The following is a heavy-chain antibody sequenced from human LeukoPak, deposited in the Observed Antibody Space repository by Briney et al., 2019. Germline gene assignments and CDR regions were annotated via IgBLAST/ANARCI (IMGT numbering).Heavy chain of an antibody. CDR1: GFTFSTYA. D-gene: IGHD1-26*01. J-gene: IGHJ4*02. V-gene: IGHV3-23*01. Sequence: PGGSLRLSCAVSGFTFSTYAMSWVRQAPGKGREWVSAISGSGGSTYYADSVKGRFTISRDNSKDTLYLQMNSLRAEDTAVYYCARSTSGSYGYFDYWGQGTLVTVSS. CDR2: ISGSGGST. CDR3: ARSTSGSYGYFDY.